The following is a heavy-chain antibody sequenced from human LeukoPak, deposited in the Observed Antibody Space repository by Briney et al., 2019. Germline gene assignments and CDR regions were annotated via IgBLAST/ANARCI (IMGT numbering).Heavy chain of an antibody. D-gene: IGHD6-6*01. CDR3: ARQSGSSSGLDY. CDR2: IYYSGST. CDR1: GGSISSSSYY. Sequence: RPSETLSLTCTVSGGSISSSSYYWGWVRQPPGKGLEWIGSIYYSGSTYYHPPLKSRVTISVDTSKNQFSLKMSSVTAADTAVYYCARQSGSSSGLDYWAREPWSPSPQ. J-gene: IGHJ4*02. V-gene: IGHV4-39*01.